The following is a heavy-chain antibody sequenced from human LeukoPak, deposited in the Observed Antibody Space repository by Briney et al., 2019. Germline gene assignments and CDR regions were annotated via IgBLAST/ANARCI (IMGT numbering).Heavy chain of an antibody. CDR2: ISGSGGST. Sequence: GGSLRLSCTASGFTFSSYAMSWVRQAPGKGLEWVSGISGSGGSTYYADSVKGRFTISRDNSKNTLYLQMNSLRAEDTAVYYCARAFVTIFVSRSYYMDVWGKGTTVTVSS. V-gene: IGHV3-23*01. CDR3: ARAFVTIFVSRSYYMDV. J-gene: IGHJ6*03. CDR1: GFTFSSYA. D-gene: IGHD3-3*01.